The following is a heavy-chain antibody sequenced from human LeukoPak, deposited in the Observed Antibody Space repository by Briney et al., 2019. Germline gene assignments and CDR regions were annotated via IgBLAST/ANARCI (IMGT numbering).Heavy chain of an antibody. V-gene: IGHV4-30-2*01. CDR3: ASGGWGHCSSTSCYFH. CDR1: GGSISSGGYY. J-gene: IGHJ4*02. Sequence: PSQTLSLTCTVSGGSISSGGYYWSWIRQPPGKGLEWIGEINHSGSTNYNPSLKSRVTISVDTSKNQFSLKLSPVTAADTAVYYCASGGWGHCSSTSCYFHWGQGTPVTVSS. D-gene: IGHD2-2*01. CDR2: INHSGST.